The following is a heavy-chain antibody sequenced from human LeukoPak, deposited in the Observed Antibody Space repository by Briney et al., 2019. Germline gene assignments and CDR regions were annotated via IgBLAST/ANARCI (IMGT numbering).Heavy chain of an antibody. J-gene: IGHJ4*02. D-gene: IGHD6-19*01. CDR3: AKDGAVAAGYFDY. CDR1: GFTFSSYA. CDR2: ISGIVGST. V-gene: IGHV3-23*01. Sequence: GGSLRLSCAASGFTFSSYAMSWVRHAPGEGLGWVSAISGIVGSTYYAGSVKGGLTISRKNSKTTLYLQMNSLRAEATAVFYCAKDGAVAAGYFDYWGQGTLVT.